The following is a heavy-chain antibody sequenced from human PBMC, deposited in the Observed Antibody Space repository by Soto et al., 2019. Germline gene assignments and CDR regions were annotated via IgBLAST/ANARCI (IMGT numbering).Heavy chain of an antibody. CDR1: GFTFSSYG. Sequence: QVQLVESGGGVVQPGRSLRLSCAASGFTFSSYGMHWVRQAPGKGLEWVAVIWYDGSNKYYADSVKGRFTISRDNSKNTLYLQMNSLRAEDTAVYYCATSTDVDTAIYWGQGTLVTVSS. CDR3: ATSTDVDTAIY. J-gene: IGHJ4*02. D-gene: IGHD5-18*01. V-gene: IGHV3-33*01. CDR2: IWYDGSNK.